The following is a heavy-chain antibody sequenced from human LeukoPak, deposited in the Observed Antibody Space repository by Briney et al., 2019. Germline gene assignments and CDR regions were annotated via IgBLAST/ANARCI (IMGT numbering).Heavy chain of an antibody. CDR3: TPVMVEDRGF. CDR2: IKSNNDGGTT. J-gene: IGHJ4*02. V-gene: IGHV3-15*01. CDR1: GFIFNKAW. Sequence: GGSLRLSRAASGFIFNKAWMNWVRQAPGKGPEWVGRIKSNNDGGTTDYASPVEGRFIVSRDDSKNTIYLQMNRLIIDDTAIYYCTPVMVEDRGFWGQGTLVTVSS. D-gene: IGHD2-21*01.